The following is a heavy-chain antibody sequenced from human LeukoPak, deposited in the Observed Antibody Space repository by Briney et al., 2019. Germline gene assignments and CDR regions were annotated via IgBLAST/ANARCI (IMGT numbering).Heavy chain of an antibody. V-gene: IGHV4-34*01. Sequence: SETLSLTCAVYGGSFSGYYWSWIRQPPGKGLEWIGEINHSGSTNYNPSLKGRVTISVDTSKNQFSLKLSSVTAADTAVYYCANSLRFLEWLPIHWGQGTLVTVSS. CDR2: INHSGST. CDR3: ANSLRFLEWLPIH. J-gene: IGHJ4*02. D-gene: IGHD3-3*01. CDR1: GGSFSGYY.